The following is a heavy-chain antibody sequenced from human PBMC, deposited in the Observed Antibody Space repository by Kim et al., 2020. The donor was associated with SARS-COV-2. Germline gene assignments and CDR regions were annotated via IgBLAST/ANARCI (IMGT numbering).Heavy chain of an antibody. CDR1: GFTFSSYS. Sequence: GGSLRLSCAASGFTFSSYSMHWVRQAPGKGLEWVAVISYDGSNKYYADSVKGRFTISRDNSKNTLYLQMNSLRAEDTAVYYCAKGGPERLNYYDSSGYYYALYFQHWGQGTLVTVSS. CDR3: AKGGPERLNYYDSSGYYYALYFQH. J-gene: IGHJ1*01. V-gene: IGHV3-30*18. D-gene: IGHD3-22*01. CDR2: ISYDGSNK.